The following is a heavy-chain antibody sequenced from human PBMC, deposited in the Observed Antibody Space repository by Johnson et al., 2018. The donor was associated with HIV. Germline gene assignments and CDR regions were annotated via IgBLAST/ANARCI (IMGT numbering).Heavy chain of an antibody. J-gene: IGHJ3*02. CDR2: ISGNGAALISYDGIKT. D-gene: IGHD1-26*01. Sequence: VQLVESGGGVVRPGGSLRLSCAASGFTFDDYGMSWVRQAPGKGLEYVSGISGNGAALISYDGIKTYYVDSVKARFTISRDDARNTLYLQMNSLRIEDTGLYYCARERASWELYDAFEIWGQGTMVIVSS. V-gene: IGHV3-20*04. CDR1: GFTFDDYG. CDR3: ARERASWELYDAFEI.